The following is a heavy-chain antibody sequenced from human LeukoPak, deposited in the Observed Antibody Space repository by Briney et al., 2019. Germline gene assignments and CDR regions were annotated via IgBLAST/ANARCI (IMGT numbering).Heavy chain of an antibody. CDR3: ARRPAITMVRGVSDYYYGMDV. Sequence: PSETLSLTSAVYGGSFSGYYWSWIRQPPGKGLEWIGEINHSGSTNYNPSLKSRVTISVDTSKNQFSLKLSSVTAADTAVYYCARRPAITMVRGVSDYYYGMDVWGQGTTVTVSS. V-gene: IGHV4-34*01. D-gene: IGHD3-10*01. J-gene: IGHJ6*02. CDR2: INHSGST. CDR1: GGSFSGYY.